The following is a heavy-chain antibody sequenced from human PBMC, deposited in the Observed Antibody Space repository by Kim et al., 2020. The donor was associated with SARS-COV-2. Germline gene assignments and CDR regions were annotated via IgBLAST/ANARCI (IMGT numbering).Heavy chain of an antibody. CDR1: GFNFNTYS. D-gene: IGHD2-21*02. V-gene: IGHV3-48*02. CDR2: ISSSSTTM. Sequence: GGSLRLSCAASGFNFNTYSMNWVRQAPGKGLEWVSYISSSSTTMDYADSVRGRFTISRDNAKNSLFLQMNSLRDEDTAVYYCARCPLSMTVDRGLNTTTLFFCYGLDAWGQGTTVTVSS. J-gene: IGHJ6*02. CDR3: ARCPLSMTVDRGLNTTTLFFCYGLDA.